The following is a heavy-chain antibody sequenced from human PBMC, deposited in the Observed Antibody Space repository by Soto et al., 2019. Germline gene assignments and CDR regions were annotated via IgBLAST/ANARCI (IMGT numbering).Heavy chain of an antibody. CDR1: GGTFSNYP. J-gene: IGHJ2*01. Sequence: QVQLVQSGAEVKKPGSSVKVSCKASGGTFSNYPISWVRQAPGQGLEWMGGIIPIFGTVNYAQKLQGRVTIHADESMSTAYMELSSLRSEDTAVYYCATGNHRWIKLWHFDLWGRGTLVTVSS. D-gene: IGHD5-12*01. CDR2: IIPIFGTV. CDR3: ATGNHRWIKLWHFDL. V-gene: IGHV1-69*12.